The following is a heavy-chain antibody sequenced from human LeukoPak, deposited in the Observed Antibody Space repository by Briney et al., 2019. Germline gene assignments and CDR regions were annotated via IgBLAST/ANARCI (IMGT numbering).Heavy chain of an antibody. CDR2: TYYRSKWYN. D-gene: IGHD1-26*01. CDR3: ARDGIVGAYWSFDY. V-gene: IGHV6-1*01. CDR1: GDSVSSNSAA. J-gene: IGHJ4*02. Sequence: SQTLSLTCAISGDSVSSNSAAWNWIRQSPSRGVEWLGRTYYRSKWYNDYAESVKSRITINPDTSKNQFSLQLNSVTPEDTAVYYCARDGIVGAYWSFDYWGQGTLVTVSS.